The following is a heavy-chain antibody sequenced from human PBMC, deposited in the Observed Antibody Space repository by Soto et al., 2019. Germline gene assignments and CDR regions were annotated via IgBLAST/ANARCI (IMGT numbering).Heavy chain of an antibody. D-gene: IGHD3-3*01. CDR1: GFGITEYY. Sequence: ASVKVCLKAAGFGITEYYMHWVRQAPGQGLQWMGWISAYSGNTNYAQKLQGRVTMTTDTSTSTAYMELRRLRSDDTAVYCCARTYYDFWSGYNDAFDIWGQGTMVTVSS. V-gene: IGHV1-18*04. J-gene: IGHJ3*02. CDR2: ISAYSGNT. CDR3: ARTYYDFWSGYNDAFDI.